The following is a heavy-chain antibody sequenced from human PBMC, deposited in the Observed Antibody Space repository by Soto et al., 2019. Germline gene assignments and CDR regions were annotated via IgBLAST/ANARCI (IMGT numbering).Heavy chain of an antibody. D-gene: IGHD1-26*01. CDR2: ISYDGSNK. CDR1: GFTFSSYT. Sequence: GGSLRLSCAASGFTFSSYTMHWVRQAPGKGLEWVAFISYDGSNKYDADSVKGRFTISRDNSKNTLYLQMHSLRTEDTAVFYCARSGGSYFGPFDSWGQGTLVTVSS. J-gene: IGHJ4*02. V-gene: IGHV3-30-3*01. CDR3: ARSGGSYFGPFDS.